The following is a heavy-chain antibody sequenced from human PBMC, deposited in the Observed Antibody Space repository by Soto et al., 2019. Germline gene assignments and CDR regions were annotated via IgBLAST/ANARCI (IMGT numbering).Heavy chain of an antibody. D-gene: IGHD3-16*01. CDR1: GYIFTSYG. V-gene: IGHV1-18*01. J-gene: IGHJ6*02. CDR2: INTYNGKP. CDR3: AMVDVYVTPSPQDV. Sequence: QVQLVQSGAEVKNPGASVKVSCKTSGYIFTSYGIGWARQAPGQGLEWMGWINTYNGKPNYAQNLQGRVTLTTDTSTSTAYMELRSLRSNDTAIYYCAMVDVYVTPSPQDVWGQGTTVTVSS.